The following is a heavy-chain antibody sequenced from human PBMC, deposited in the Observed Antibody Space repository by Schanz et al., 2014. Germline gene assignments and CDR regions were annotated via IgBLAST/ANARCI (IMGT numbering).Heavy chain of an antibody. Sequence: VQLVESGGGLVKPGGSLRLSCAASGFTFGDYYMTWIRQAPGKGLEWLSYISDSGTYTNYADSVKGRFTISRDNAKSSLYLQMNSLRVEDTAVYYCAASSGWHPSTDYWGQGTLVTVSS. CDR1: GFTFGDYY. CDR3: AASSGWHPSTDY. D-gene: IGHD6-19*01. V-gene: IGHV3-11*05. CDR2: ISDSGTYT. J-gene: IGHJ4*02.